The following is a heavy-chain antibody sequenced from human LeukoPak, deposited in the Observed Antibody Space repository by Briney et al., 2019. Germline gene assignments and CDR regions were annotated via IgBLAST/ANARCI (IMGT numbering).Heavy chain of an antibody. CDR1: GFTFSSYA. CDR3: ATGGILTGYFDY. D-gene: IGHD3-9*01. Sequence: GGSLRLSCAASGFTFSSYAMSWVRQAPGKGLEWVPAISGSGGSTYYADSVKGRFTISRDNSKNTLYLQMNSLRAEDTAVYYCATGGILTGYFDYWGQGTLVTVSS. V-gene: IGHV3-23*01. J-gene: IGHJ4*02. CDR2: ISGSGGST.